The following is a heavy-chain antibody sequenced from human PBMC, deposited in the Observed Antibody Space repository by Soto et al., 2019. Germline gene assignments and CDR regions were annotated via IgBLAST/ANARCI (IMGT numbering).Heavy chain of an antibody. CDR2: ISGSGTT. CDR3: ARGGIH. CDR1: GYTFNSHE. D-gene: IGHD6-13*01. Sequence: SLRLSCVASGYTFNSHEMNWIRQTPGKGLEWISSISGSGTTKYADSVKGRFTISRDNAHKSIYLEMTSLRVEDTGVYYCARGGIHGGQGALVTGS. V-gene: IGHV3-48*03. J-gene: IGHJ4*02.